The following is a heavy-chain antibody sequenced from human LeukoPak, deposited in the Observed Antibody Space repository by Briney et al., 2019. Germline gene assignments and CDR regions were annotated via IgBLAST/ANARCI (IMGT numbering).Heavy chain of an antibody. D-gene: IGHD3-22*01. V-gene: IGHV4-59*01. CDR2: IYYSGGT. CDR1: GGSISSYY. J-gene: IGHJ5*02. Sequence: SETLSLTCTVSGGSISSYYWSWIRQPPGKGLEWIGYIYYSGGTNYNPSLKSRVTISVDTSKNQFSLKLSSVTAADTAVYYCARQGDYYDSSGYLWGQGTLVTVSS. CDR3: ARQGDYYDSSGYL.